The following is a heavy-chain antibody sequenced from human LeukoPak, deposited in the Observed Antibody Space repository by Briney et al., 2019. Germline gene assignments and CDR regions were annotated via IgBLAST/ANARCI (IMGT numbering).Heavy chain of an antibody. Sequence: SETLSLTCTVSGYSINTGYYWGWIRQPPGKGLEWIGIIYHSGSTYYNTSLKSRVTMSVDTSKNQFSLKLGSVTAADTAVYYCARDLYSGYPYYFDYWGQGTLVTVSS. CDR2: IYHSGST. D-gene: IGHD5-12*01. CDR1: GYSINTGYY. V-gene: IGHV4-38-2*02. J-gene: IGHJ4*02. CDR3: ARDLYSGYPYYFDY.